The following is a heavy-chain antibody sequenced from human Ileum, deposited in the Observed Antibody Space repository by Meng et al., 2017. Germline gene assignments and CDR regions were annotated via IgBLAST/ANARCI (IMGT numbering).Heavy chain of an antibody. CDR1: GFTFSSAW. D-gene: IGHD1/OR15-1a*01. J-gene: IGHJ4*02. CDR3: TTDKWGAGTTGGY. CDR2: IKTSGDGGPT. Sequence: GESLKISCAASGFTFSSAWMSWVRQAPGKGLEWVGRIKTSGDGGPTDYAAPVKGRFTISRDDSQDTVSLQMDSLKIEDTALYYCTTDKWGAGTTGGYWGQGTLVTVSS. V-gene: IGHV3-15*01.